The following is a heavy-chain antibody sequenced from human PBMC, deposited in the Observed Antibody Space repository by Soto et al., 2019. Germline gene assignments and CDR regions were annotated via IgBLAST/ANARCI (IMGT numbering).Heavy chain of an antibody. V-gene: IGHV3-48*03. CDR3: ERGGLPGY. CDR1: GFTFSSYE. J-gene: IGHJ4*02. Sequence: EVQLVESGGGLVQPGGSLRLACAASGFTFSSYEMNWVRQAPGKGLEWDSYISSSGSTIYYADYVKVRFTISRDNAKNSLSLHMNSLRAEDTAVYYCERGGLPGYWGQGTLVTVS. CDR2: ISSSGSTI. D-gene: IGHD3-10*01.